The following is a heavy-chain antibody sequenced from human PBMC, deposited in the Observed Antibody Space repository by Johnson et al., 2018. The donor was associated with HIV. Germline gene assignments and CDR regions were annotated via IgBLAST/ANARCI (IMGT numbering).Heavy chain of an antibody. CDR2: INSDGSGTI. CDR1: GFTFSSYA. CDR3: ARVLGTSDAFDI. V-gene: IGHV3-48*04. D-gene: IGHD1-1*01. J-gene: IGHJ3*02. Sequence: EVQLVESGGGVVQPGRSLRLSCAASGFTFSSYAMHWVRQAPGTGLEWVSRINSDGSGTIYYADSVKGRFTISRDNAKNSLYLQMNSLRAEDTAVYYCARVLGTSDAFDIWGQGTMVTVSS.